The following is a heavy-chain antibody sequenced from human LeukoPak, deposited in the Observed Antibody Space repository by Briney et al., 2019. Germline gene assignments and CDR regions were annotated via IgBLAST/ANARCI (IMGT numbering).Heavy chain of an antibody. Sequence: GGSLRLSCAASGFTFSSYGMHWVRQAPGKGLEWVAVILHDGSNKFYADSVEGRFTISRDNSKNTLYLQMNSLRAEDTAVYYCAKVHYYDSSGYLEYWGQGTLVTVSS. CDR1: GFTFSSYG. CDR3: AKVHYYDSSGYLEY. V-gene: IGHV3-30*18. D-gene: IGHD3-22*01. CDR2: ILHDGSNK. J-gene: IGHJ4*02.